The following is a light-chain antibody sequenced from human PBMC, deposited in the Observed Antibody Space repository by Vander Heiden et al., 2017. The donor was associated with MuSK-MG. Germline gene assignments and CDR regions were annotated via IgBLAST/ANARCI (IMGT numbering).Light chain of an antibody. CDR2: GAS. CDR3: QQSYNTLHT. J-gene: IGKJ3*01. Sequence: IHMTQSPSSLSASVGDRVTITCRASQSIDNFLNWYQQKPGKAPKIMIYGASSLQSGVPSRFSGSGSGTDFTLTISSLQPEDFATYYCQQSYNTLHTFGPGTKVDV. V-gene: IGKV1-39*01. CDR1: QSIDNF.